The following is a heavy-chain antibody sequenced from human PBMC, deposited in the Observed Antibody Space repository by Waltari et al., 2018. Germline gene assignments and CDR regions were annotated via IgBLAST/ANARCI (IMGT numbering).Heavy chain of an antibody. CDR3: ARRASTYYYFDY. V-gene: IGHV5-51*01. Sequence: EVQLVQSGAEVTKPGESLRISCKGSGYSFTNSWIGWVRQMPGKDLEWMGTIYGGDSDTRYSPSFEGQVTIAFDKSLSTAYLQWSSLKASDTAIYYCARRASTYYYFDYWGQGTLVTVSS. CDR2: IYGGDSDT. CDR1: GYSFTNSW. J-gene: IGHJ4*02. D-gene: IGHD4-4*01.